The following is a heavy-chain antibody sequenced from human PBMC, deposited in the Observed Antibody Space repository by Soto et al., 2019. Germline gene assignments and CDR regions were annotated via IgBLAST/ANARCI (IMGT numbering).Heavy chain of an antibody. V-gene: IGHV4-34*01. CDR1: GGSFSGYY. J-gene: IGHJ3*01. CDR2: INHSGST. CDR3: ARGTWVRSAFDL. Sequence: QVQLQQWGAGLLKPSETLSLTCAVYGGSFSGYYWSWIRQPPGKGLEWIGEINHSGSTNYNPSLKSRVTISVDTSKNQFSLKLSSVTAADTALYYCARGTWVRSAFDLWGQGTMVTVSS. D-gene: IGHD3-10*01.